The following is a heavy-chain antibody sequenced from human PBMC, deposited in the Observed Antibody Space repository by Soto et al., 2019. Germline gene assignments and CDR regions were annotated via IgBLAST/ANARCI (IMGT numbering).Heavy chain of an antibody. V-gene: IGHV3-48*01. CDR1: GFRFSDYS. CDR3: ARDYNDIWSGHFDY. D-gene: IGHD3-3*01. CDR2: ISSSSFTI. Sequence: PGGSLRLSCAASGFRFSDYSMNWVRQAPGRGLEWVSYISSSSFTIHYADSVEGRFAISRDNAKNSLYLQMNSLRAEDTAVYYCARDYNDIWSGHFDYWGQGALVTVSS. J-gene: IGHJ4*02.